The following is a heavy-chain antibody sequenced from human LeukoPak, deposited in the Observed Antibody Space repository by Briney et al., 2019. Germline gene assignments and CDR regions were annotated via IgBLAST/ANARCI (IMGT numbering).Heavy chain of an antibody. CDR2: IWYDGRDK. CDR3: AKDPYSSGSYFDY. J-gene: IGHJ4*02. Sequence: GGSLRLSCAASGFTFSGCGMHWVRQAPGKGLEWVAFIWYDGRDKYYADSVKGQFTISRDNSKNTLYLQMNSLRAEDTAVYYCAKDPYSSGSYFDYWGQGTLVTVSS. V-gene: IGHV3-30*02. CDR1: GFTFSGCG. D-gene: IGHD5-18*01.